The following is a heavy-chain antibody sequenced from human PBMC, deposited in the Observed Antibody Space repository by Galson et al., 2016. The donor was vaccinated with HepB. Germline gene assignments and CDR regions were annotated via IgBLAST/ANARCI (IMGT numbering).Heavy chain of an antibody. CDR2: ISNDGSNK. Sequence: SLRLSCAASEFSFSYYSMHWVRQAAGKGLEWVAFISNDGSNKYDEDAVKRRFTISRDNSKNTLYLQMNSLRVEDTAVYYCVKDTGAVMVADSTDAFDIWGQGTMVTVSS. CDR3: VKDTGAVMVADSTDAFDI. D-gene: IGHD2-15*01. V-gene: IGHV3-30*18. J-gene: IGHJ3*02. CDR1: EFSFSYYS.